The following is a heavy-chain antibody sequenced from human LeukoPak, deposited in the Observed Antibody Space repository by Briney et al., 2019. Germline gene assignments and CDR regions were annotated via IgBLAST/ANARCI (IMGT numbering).Heavy chain of an antibody. CDR1: GFTFDTYA. D-gene: IGHD6-19*01. Sequence: PGRSLGLSCAPSGFTFDTYAMHWVRQAPGKGLEWVALISYDGGNIYYADSVKGRFTISRDNYNNMLYLQMNSLRPEDTAVYYCARDPPFGSGRSQNFFDYWGQGTLVTVSS. V-gene: IGHV3-30*04. J-gene: IGHJ4*02. CDR2: ISYDGGNI. CDR3: ARDPPFGSGRSQNFFDY.